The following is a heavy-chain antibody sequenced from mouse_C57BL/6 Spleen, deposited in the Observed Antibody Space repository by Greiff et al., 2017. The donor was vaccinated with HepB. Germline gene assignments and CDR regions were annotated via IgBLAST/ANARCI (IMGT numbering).Heavy chain of an antibody. D-gene: IGHD2-1*01. Sequence: QVQLQQSGAELVKPGASVKLSCKASGYTFTSYWMHWVKQRPGQGLEWIGMIHPNSGSTNYNEKFKSKATLTVDKSSSTAYMQLSSLTSEDSAVYYCAVTAPDWYFDVWGTGTTVTVSS. CDR2: IHPNSGST. CDR1: GYTFTSYW. CDR3: AVTAPDWYFDV. V-gene: IGHV1-64*01. J-gene: IGHJ1*03.